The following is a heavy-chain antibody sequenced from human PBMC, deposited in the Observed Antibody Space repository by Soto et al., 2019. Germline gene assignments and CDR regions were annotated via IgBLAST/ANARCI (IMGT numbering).Heavy chain of an antibody. D-gene: IGHD3-22*01. V-gene: IGHV3-23*01. J-gene: IGHJ6*02. CDR2: ISGSGGST. CDR1: GFTFSSHG. CDR3: AKSLSYYDSSGYYGYYYYGMDV. Sequence: PGGSLRLSCAASGFTFSSHGMSWVRQAPGKGLEWVSAISGSGGSTYYAESVKGRFTISRDNSKNALYLQMNSLRAEDTAVYYCAKSLSYYDSSGYYGYYYYGMDVWGQGTTVTVSS.